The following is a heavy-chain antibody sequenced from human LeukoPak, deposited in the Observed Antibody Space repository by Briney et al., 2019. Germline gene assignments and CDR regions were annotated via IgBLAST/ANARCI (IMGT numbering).Heavy chain of an antibody. CDR3: ATIYYDSSGHGYYFDY. Sequence: ASVKVSCKVSGYTLTELSMHWVRQAPGKGLEWMGGFDPEDGETIYAQKFQGRVTMTEDTSTDTAYIELSSLRSEDTAVYYCATIYYDSSGHGYYFDYWGQGTLVTVSS. V-gene: IGHV1-24*01. CDR1: GYTLTELS. J-gene: IGHJ4*02. D-gene: IGHD3-22*01. CDR2: FDPEDGET.